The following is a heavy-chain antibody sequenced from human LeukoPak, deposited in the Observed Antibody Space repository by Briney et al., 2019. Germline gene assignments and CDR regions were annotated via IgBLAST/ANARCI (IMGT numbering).Heavy chain of an antibody. D-gene: IGHD6-19*01. Sequence: SSETLSLTCAVYGGSFSGYYWSWIRQPPGKGLEWIGEINHSGSTNYNPSLKSRVTISVDTSKNQFSLKLSSVTAAGTAVYYCAVYSSGLLSWGQGTLVTVSS. CDR1: GGSFSGYY. CDR2: INHSGST. CDR3: AVYSSGLLS. V-gene: IGHV4-34*01. J-gene: IGHJ5*02.